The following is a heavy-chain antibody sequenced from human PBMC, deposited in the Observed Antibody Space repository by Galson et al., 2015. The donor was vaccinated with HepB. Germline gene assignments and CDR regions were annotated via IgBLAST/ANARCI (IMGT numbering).Heavy chain of an antibody. CDR1: GFSVSDNY. J-gene: IGHJ3*02. CDR2: IHSGGRT. V-gene: IGHV3-53*01. Sequence: SLRLSCAASGFSVSDNYMSWVRQTPGKRLEWVSVIHSGGRTYYADSVRGRFAISRDNSKNTVYLQMNSLRADDTAVYYCARAPGVGANGGVIGASDIWGQGTMVTVSS. D-gene: IGHD1-26*01. CDR3: ARAPGVGANGGVIGASDI.